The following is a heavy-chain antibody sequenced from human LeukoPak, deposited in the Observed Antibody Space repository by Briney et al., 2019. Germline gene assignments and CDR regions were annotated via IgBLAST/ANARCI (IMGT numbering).Heavy chain of an antibody. CDR3: ARGMSATSGYLELEY. CDR1: GFTFSSYA. J-gene: IGHJ4*02. V-gene: IGHV3-23*01. CDR2: ISGSGGNT. Sequence: GGSLRLSCAASGFTFSSYAMSWVRQSPGKGLEWVSAISGSGGNTYSADSVKGRCTISRDNSLQTLFLHMNSLRADDTAGYYCARGMSATSGYLELEYWGQGALVTVST. D-gene: IGHD3-22*01.